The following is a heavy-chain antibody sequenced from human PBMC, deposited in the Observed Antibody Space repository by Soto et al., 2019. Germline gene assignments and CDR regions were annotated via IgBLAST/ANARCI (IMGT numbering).Heavy chain of an antibody. CDR3: AREGASGFGMDV. D-gene: IGHD1-26*01. Sequence: QVQLQESGPGLVKPSETLSLTCNVSGGSIRSYYWSWGRQPAGKPLEWIGRIYTSGSTNYNPSLQSRVSMSVDTSKNQFSLEVTSVTAADTAVYYCAREGASGFGMDVWGLGTTVTVSS. CDR2: IYTSGST. V-gene: IGHV4-4*07. CDR1: GGSIRSYY. J-gene: IGHJ6*02.